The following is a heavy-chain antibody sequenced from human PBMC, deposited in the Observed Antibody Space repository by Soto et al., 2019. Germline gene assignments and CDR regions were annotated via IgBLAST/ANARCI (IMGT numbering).Heavy chain of an antibody. D-gene: IGHD6-19*01. CDR2: ISSSSSYI. CDR1: GFTFSSYS. Sequence: GGSLRLSCAASGFTFSSYSMNWVRQAPGKGLEWVSSISSSSSYIYYADSVKGRFTISRDNAKNSLYLQMNSLRAEDTAVYYCARPKGAVAGPGRAFDIWGQGTMVTVSS. CDR3: ARPKGAVAGPGRAFDI. J-gene: IGHJ3*02. V-gene: IGHV3-21*01.